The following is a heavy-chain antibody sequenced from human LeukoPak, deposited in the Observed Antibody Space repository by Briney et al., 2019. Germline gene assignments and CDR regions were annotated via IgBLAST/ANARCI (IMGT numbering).Heavy chain of an antibody. V-gene: IGHV3-30-3*01. CDR3: ARDINWNYVDY. J-gene: IGHJ4*02. CDR2: VSHDGGTV. CDR1: GFTLTSFG. D-gene: IGHD1-1*01. Sequence: GGSLRLSCAVSGFTLTSFGIHWVRQAPGKGLEWVAVVSHDGGTVHYADSVKGRFTISRDTSKNTLYLHMNSMGPEDTAVYYCARDINWNYVDYWGQGTLVTVSS.